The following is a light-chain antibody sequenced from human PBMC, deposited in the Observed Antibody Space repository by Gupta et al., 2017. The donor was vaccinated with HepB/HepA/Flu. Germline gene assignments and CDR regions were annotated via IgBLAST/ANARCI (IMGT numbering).Light chain of an antibody. V-gene: IGKV1-27*01. CDR1: QGITQY. CDR3: QKYDGSPLT. CDR2: AAT. Sequence: DIQMTQSPSSLSASVGDRVTISCRASQGITQYLAWYKQKPGTVHKLLIYAATRLQAGVPSRFSGSGSGTDFTLTISSLQPEDAATYFCQKYDGSPLTFGPGTKV. J-gene: IGKJ3*01.